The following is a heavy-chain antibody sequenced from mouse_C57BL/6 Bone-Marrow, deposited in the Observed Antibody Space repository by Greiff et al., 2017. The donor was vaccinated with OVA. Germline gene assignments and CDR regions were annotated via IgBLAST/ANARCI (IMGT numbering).Heavy chain of an antibody. J-gene: IGHJ3*01. CDR2: IYPRDGRT. D-gene: IGHD2-9*01. CDR3: ARWGPFYGYDRGAFAY. Sequence: VQLQQSGPELVKPGASVKLSCKASGYTFTSYDINWVKQRPGQGLEWIGWIYPRDGRTKYNEKFKGKATLTVDTSSSTAYMELHSLTSEDSAVYFCARWGPFYGYDRGAFAYWGQGTLVTVSA. CDR1: GYTFTSYD. V-gene: IGHV1-85*01.